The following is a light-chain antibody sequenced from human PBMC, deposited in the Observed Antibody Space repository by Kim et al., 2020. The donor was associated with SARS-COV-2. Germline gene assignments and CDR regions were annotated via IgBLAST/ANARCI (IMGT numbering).Light chain of an antibody. CDR3: QQYGISPYT. Sequence: EIVLTQSPGTLSLSPGERATLSCRASQSVSNIYLAWYQQKPGHAPRLLIYGASSRATGIPDRFSGSGSGTDFTLTISRREPEDFAVYYCQQYGISPYTFGQGTKLEI. CDR1: QSVSNIY. J-gene: IGKJ2*01. V-gene: IGKV3-20*01. CDR2: GAS.